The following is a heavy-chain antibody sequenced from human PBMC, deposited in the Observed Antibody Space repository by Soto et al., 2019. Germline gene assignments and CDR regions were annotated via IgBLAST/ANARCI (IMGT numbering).Heavy chain of an antibody. CDR2: TYQSGSX. Sequence: PSETLSLTGTVSGGSISSGGYSWTWIRQSPGKGLEWIGYTYQSGSXYYYPSLKSRVTISVDRSKNQVSLNLTSVTAADTAVYYCARDYYGMDVWGQGTTVTVSS. CDR1: GGSISSGGYS. CDR3: ARDYYGMDV. V-gene: IGHV4-30-2*06. J-gene: IGHJ6*02.